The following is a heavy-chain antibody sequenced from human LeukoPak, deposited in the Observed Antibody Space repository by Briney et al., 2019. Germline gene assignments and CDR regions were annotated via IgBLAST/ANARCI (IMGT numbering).Heavy chain of an antibody. CDR2: IYYSGST. D-gene: IGHD4-11*01. CDR3: ARAKGLPTYNWFDP. J-gene: IGHJ5*02. CDR1: GGSVSSYY. V-gene: IGHV4-59*02. Sequence: SETLSLTCTVSGGSVSSYYWSWIRQPPGKGLEWIGYIYYSGSTNYNPSLKSRVTISVDTSKNQFSLKLSSVTAADTAVYYCARAKGLPTYNWFDPWGQGTLVTVSS.